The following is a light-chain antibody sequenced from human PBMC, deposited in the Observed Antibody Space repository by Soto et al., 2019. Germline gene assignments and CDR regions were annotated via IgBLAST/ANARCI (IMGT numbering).Light chain of an antibody. CDR2: EVS. V-gene: IGLV2-14*01. CDR1: SSDVGGYNY. CDR3: SSYTSGSTYV. J-gene: IGLJ1*01. Sequence: QSALTQPASVSGSPGQSITISCTGTSSDVGGYNYVSWYQQHPGKAPKLMIYEVSNRPSGVSNRFSGSKSGNAASLTISGLQAEDEAVYYCSSYTSGSTYVFGTGTKLTVL.